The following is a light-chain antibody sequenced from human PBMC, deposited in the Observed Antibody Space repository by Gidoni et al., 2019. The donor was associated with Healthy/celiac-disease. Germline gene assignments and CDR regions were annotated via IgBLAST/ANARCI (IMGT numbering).Light chain of an antibody. CDR2: DAS. Sequence: EIVLTQSPATLSLSPGERATLSCRASQSVSSYLAWYQQKPGQAPRLLIYDASKRATGIPARFSGSGSGTDFTLTISSLEPEDFTVYYCQQRSNWLRTFGPGTKVDIK. J-gene: IGKJ3*01. CDR1: QSVSSY. CDR3: QQRSNWLRT. V-gene: IGKV3-11*01.